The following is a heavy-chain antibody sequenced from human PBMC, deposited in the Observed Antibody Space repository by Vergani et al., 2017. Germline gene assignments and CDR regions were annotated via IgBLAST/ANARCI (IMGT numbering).Heavy chain of an antibody. D-gene: IGHD6-13*01. CDR2: ISGSGGST. J-gene: IGHJ4*02. CDR3: ARAGGKQLGLLGY. CDR1: GFTFSSYA. Sequence: EVQLLESGGGLVQPGGSLRLSCAASGFTFSSYAMSWVRQAPGKGLEWVSAISGSGGSTYYADSVKGRFTISRDNSKNTLYLQMNSLRAEDTAVYYCARAGGKQLGLLGYWGQGTLVTVSS. V-gene: IGHV3-23*01.